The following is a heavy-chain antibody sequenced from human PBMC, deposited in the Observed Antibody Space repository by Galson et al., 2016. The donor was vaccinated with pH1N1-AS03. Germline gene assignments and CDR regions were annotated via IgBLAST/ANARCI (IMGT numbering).Heavy chain of an antibody. Sequence: SETLSLTCLVSGGSISGYYWCWIRQPPGKGPEWIGCVSHNSGRTNYNPSLKSRVTITTETSKNQFSLKLTSVTAADTAVYYCASRGPESYYGSVRRKYKVGGFDPWGQGTLVTVAS. D-gene: IGHD3-10*01. V-gene: IGHV4-4*09. J-gene: IGHJ5*02. CDR3: ASRGPESYYGSVRRKYKVGGFDP. CDR2: VSHNSGRT. CDR1: GGSISGYY.